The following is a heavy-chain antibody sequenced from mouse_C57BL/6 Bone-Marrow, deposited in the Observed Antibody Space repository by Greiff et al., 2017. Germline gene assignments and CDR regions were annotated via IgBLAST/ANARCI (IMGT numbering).Heavy chain of an antibody. CDR2: IDPSDSYT. CDR3: ARDGYDAFDY. Sequence: VQLQQPGAELVMPGASVKLSCKASGYTFTSYWMHWVKQRPGQGLEWIGEIDPSDSYTNYNQKFKGKSTLTVDKSSCTAYMQLSSLTAEDSAVYYCARDGYDAFDYWGQGTTLTVSS. CDR1: GYTFTSYW. V-gene: IGHV1-69*01. J-gene: IGHJ2*01. D-gene: IGHD2-2*01.